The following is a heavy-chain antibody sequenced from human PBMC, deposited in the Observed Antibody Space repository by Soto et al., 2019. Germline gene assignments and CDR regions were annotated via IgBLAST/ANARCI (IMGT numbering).Heavy chain of an antibody. D-gene: IGHD3-22*01. CDR2: INPNSGGT. Sequence: ASVKVSCQASGYTFTGYYMHWVRQAPGQGLEWMGWINPNSGGTNYAQKFQGRVTMTRDTSISTAYMELSRLRSDDTAVYYCAICRKRLFELRYWFDPWGQGTLVTVSS. V-gene: IGHV1-2*02. CDR1: GYTFTGYY. J-gene: IGHJ5*02. CDR3: AICRKRLFELRYWFDP.